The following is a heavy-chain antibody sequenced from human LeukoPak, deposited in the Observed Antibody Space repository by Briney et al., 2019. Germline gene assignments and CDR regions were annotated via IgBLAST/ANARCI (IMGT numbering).Heavy chain of an antibody. CDR2: FDPEDGET. J-gene: IGHJ4*02. D-gene: IGHD6-19*01. Sequence: PLASVKVSCKVSGYTLTELSMHWVRQAPGKGLEWMGGFDPEDGETIYAQKFQGRVTMARNTSISTAYMELSSLRSEDTAVYYCARGYRSSGWYQIDYWGQGTLVTVSS. V-gene: IGHV1-24*01. CDR3: ARGYRSSGWYQIDY. CDR1: GYTLTELS.